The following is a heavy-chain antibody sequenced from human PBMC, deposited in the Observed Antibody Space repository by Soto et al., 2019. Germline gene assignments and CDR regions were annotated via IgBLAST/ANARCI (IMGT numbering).Heavy chain of an antibody. D-gene: IGHD3-3*01. CDR1: GLTFSSHW. V-gene: IGHV3-7*01. Sequence: GSPLRLDCAAPGLTFSSHWMSWAFQAPGKGLEWVANIKQDGSEKYYVDSVKGRFTISRDNAKNSLYLQMNSLRAEDTAVYYCARVPRTITIFGVVIHFDYWGQGT. CDR2: IKQDGSEK. J-gene: IGHJ4*02. CDR3: ARVPRTITIFGVVIHFDY.